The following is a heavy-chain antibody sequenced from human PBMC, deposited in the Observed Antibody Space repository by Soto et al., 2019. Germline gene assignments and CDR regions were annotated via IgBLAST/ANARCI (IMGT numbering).Heavy chain of an antibody. CDR2: MSGSGDNA. V-gene: IGHV3-23*01. J-gene: IGHJ4*02. Sequence: EVQLLESGGGLVQPGGSLRLSCAASGFIFSSYAMSWVRQASGKGLEWVSAMSGSGDNAYYADSVKGRFTIARGNSKNFLTLQMKSLRAEDTAIYYCARFFAAGTRGYLDSWGQGTLVTVSS. D-gene: IGHD3-3*01. CDR3: ARFFAAGTRGYLDS. CDR1: GFIFSSYA.